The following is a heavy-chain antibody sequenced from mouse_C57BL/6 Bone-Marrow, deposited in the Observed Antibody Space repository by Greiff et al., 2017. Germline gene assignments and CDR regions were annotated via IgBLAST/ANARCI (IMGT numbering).Heavy chain of an antibody. J-gene: IGHJ2*01. V-gene: IGHV5-6*01. CDR2: LSSGGSYT. Sequence: EVQRVESGGDLVKPGGSLKLSCAASGFTFSSYGMSWVRQTPDKRLEWVATLSSGGSYTYYPDSVKGSFTISRDNAKNTLDMQMISLKSEDTAMYYCSGQLSDYWCRGTTLTVSS. CDR3: SGQLSDY. CDR1: GFTFSSYG.